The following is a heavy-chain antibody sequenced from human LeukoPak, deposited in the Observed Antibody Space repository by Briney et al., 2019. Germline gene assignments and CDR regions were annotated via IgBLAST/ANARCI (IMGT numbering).Heavy chain of an antibody. CDR1: GYTFTSYD. D-gene: IGHD7-27*01. V-gene: IGHV1-8*01. J-gene: IGHJ4*02. CDR2: MSPNSGDT. CDR3: ARGPPNWGYDY. Sequence: ASVKVSCKASGYTFTSYDFSWVRQATGQRPEWMGWMSPNSGDTGYAQKFQDRVTMTRNTSISTAYMELSSLRSDDTAVYYCARGPPNWGYDYWGPGTPVTVSS.